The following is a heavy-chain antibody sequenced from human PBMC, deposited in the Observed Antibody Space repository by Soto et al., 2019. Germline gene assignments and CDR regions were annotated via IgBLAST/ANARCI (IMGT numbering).Heavy chain of an antibody. Sequence: HPGGSLRLSCAASGFTFTNYWMSWVRQAPGKGLEWVANIKQDGSEKYYADSAKGRFIISRDNAKTSLYLQMNSLRAEDTAVYYCARDMGVFWSGYPEGGFDYWGQGTPVTVSS. CDR1: GFTFTNYW. CDR3: ARDMGVFWSGYPEGGFDY. V-gene: IGHV3-7*01. CDR2: IKQDGSEK. J-gene: IGHJ4*02. D-gene: IGHD3-3*01.